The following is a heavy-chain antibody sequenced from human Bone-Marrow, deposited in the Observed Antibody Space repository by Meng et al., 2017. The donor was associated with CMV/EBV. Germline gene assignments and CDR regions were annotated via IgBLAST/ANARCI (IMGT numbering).Heavy chain of an antibody. Sequence: SQTLSLTCAISGDSVSSNSAAWNWIRQSPSRGLEWLGRTYYRSKWYNDYAVSVKSRITINPDTSKNQFSLQLNSVTPEDTAVYYCARAVDDYDSSGYYYWDWGQGTLVTFSS. D-gene: IGHD3-22*01. CDR3: ARAVDDYDSSGYYYWD. V-gene: IGHV6-1*01. CDR1: GDSVSSNSAA. J-gene: IGHJ4*02. CDR2: TYYRSKWYN.